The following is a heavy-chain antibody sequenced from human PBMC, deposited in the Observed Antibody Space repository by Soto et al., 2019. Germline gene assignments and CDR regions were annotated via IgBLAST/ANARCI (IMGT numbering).Heavy chain of an antibody. V-gene: IGHV3-21*06. Sequence: GGSLRLSCAASGFTFTRYSMNWVRQAPGKGLEWVSSISSTTNYIYYGDSMKGRFTISRDNGKNSLYLEMHSLRAEDTAVYYCARESEDLTSNFDYWGQGTLVTVSS. CDR3: ARESEDLTSNFDY. CDR2: ISSTTNYI. J-gene: IGHJ4*02. CDR1: GFTFTRYS.